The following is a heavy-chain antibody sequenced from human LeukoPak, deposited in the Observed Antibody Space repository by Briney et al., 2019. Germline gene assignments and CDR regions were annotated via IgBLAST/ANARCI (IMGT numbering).Heavy chain of an antibody. CDR3: AKDMDSSSYFDY. Sequence: GGSLRLSCAASGFTFSSYGMHWVRQAPGKGPEWVAVIWYDGSNKYYADSVKGRFTISRDNSKNTLYLQMNSLRAEDTAVYYCAKDMDSSSYFDYWGQGTLVTVSS. CDR1: GFTFSSYG. D-gene: IGHD6-6*01. CDR2: IWYDGSNK. V-gene: IGHV3-33*06. J-gene: IGHJ4*02.